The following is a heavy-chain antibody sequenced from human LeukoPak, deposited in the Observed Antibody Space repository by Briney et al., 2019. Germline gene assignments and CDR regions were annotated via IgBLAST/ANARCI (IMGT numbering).Heavy chain of an antibody. CDR2: INHSGGT. CDR1: GGSFSGYY. V-gene: IGHV4-34*01. D-gene: IGHD3-10*01. CDR3: ARGITMVQGVIRWFDP. J-gene: IGHJ5*02. Sequence: SETLSLTCAVYGGSFSGYYWSWIRQPPGKGLEWIGEINHSGGTNYNPSLKSRVTISVDTSKNQFSLKLSSVTAADTAVYYCARGITMVQGVIRWFDPWGQGILVTVSS.